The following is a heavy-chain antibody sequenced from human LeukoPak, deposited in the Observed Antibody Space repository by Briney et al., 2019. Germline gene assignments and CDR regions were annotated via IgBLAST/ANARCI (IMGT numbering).Heavy chain of an antibody. D-gene: IGHD2-8*02. J-gene: IGHJ6*03. CDR2: ISSSSRAI. Sequence: PGGSLRLSCAASGFTFSSHSMNWVRQAPGKGLEWISYISSSSRAIYYADSVKGRFTISRDNSKNTLYLQMNSLRAEDTAVYYCARDLYERMGYCTGGVCLHYYYYYMDVWGKGTTVTVSS. CDR3: ARDLYERMGYCTGGVCLHYYYYYMDV. V-gene: IGHV3-48*01. CDR1: GFTFSSHS.